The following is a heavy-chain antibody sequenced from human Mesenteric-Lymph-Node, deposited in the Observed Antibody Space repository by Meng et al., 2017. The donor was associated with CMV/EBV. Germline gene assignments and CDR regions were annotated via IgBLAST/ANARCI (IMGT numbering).Heavy chain of an antibody. J-gene: IGHJ6*02. Sequence: LSLTCAASGFTVSSNYMSWVRQAPGKGLEWVSVIYSGGSTYYADSVKGRFTISRDNSKNTLYLQMNSLRAEDTAVYYCARGDIVVVPAAGYYYYGMDVWGQGTTVTVSS. CDR1: GFTVSSNY. CDR2: IYSGGST. V-gene: IGHV3-53*01. D-gene: IGHD2-2*01. CDR3: ARGDIVVVPAAGYYYYGMDV.